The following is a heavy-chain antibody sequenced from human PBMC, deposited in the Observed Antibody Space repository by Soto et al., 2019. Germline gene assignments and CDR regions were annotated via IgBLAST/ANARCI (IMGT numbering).Heavy chain of an antibody. Sequence: QVQLVQSGAEVKKPGASVKVSCKASGYTFTSYYMHWVRQAPGQGLEWMGIINPSGGSTSYAQKFQGRVTMTSDRSTSTVYVELSSLRFEDTAVYYWARERIVVRDWSGGSCYYAVFFYSYGMDVWGKGPTVPVSS. CDR2: INPSGGST. CDR1: GYTFTSYY. CDR3: ARERIVVRDWSGGSCYYAVFFYSYGMDV. V-gene: IGHV1-46*01. J-gene: IGHJ6*04. D-gene: IGHD2-15*01.